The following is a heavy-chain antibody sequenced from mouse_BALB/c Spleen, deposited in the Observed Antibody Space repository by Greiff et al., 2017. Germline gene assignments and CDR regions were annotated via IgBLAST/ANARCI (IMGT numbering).Heavy chain of an antibody. J-gene: IGHJ4*01. V-gene: IGHV14-3*02. CDR3: ARGPYGNFYAMDY. CDR1: GFNIKDTY. CDR2: IDPANGNT. D-gene: IGHD2-1*01. Sequence: VQLQQSGAELVKPGASVKLSCTASGFNIKDTYMHWVKQRPEQGLEWIGRIDPANGNTKYDPKFQGKATITADTSSNTAYLQLSSLTSEDTAVYYCARGPYGNFYAMDYWGQGTSVTVSS.